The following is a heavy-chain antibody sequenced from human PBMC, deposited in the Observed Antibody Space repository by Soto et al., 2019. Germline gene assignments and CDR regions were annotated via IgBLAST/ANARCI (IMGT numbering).Heavy chain of an antibody. Sequence: EVQLVESGGGLVQPGGSLRLSCAASGFTFSSYSMNWVRQAPGKGLEWVSSISSSSSYIYYADSVKGRFTISRDNAKNSLYLQMNSLRAEDTAVYYCARGSPAGDAFDIWGQGTMVTVSS. CDR3: ARGSPAGDAFDI. CDR1: GFTFSSYS. CDR2: ISSSSSYI. V-gene: IGHV3-21*01. J-gene: IGHJ3*02.